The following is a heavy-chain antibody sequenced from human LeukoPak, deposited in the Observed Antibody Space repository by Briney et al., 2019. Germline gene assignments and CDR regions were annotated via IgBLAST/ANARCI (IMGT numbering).Heavy chain of an antibody. CDR2: IYPGDSDT. V-gene: IGHV5-51*01. CDR3: ARSFSNHYNWFDP. J-gene: IGHJ5*02. D-gene: IGHD4-11*01. Sequence: KVGESLKISCKGSGYSFTNYWIGWVRQMPGKGLEWMGIIYPGDSDTRYSPSFQGQVTISADKSISTAYLQWSSLKASDTAMYYCARSFSNHYNWFDPWGQGTLVTVSS. CDR1: GYSFTNYW.